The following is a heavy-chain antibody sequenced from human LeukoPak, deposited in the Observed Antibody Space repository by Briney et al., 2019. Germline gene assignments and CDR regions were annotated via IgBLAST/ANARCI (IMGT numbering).Heavy chain of an antibody. Sequence: QAGGSLRLSCAASGFTFSGYWMSWVRQAPGKGLEWVSVIYAGGSTHYADSVKGRFTISRDNSENTLYLQMNSLRAEDTAVFYCAREASDGGYYYYGMDVWGQGTTVTVSS. D-gene: IGHD5-24*01. CDR2: IYAGGST. CDR3: AREASDGGYYYYGMDV. CDR1: GFTFSGYW. V-gene: IGHV3-53*01. J-gene: IGHJ6*02.